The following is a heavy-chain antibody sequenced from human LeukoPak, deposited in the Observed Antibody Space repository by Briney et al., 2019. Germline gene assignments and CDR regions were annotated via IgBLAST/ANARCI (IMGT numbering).Heavy chain of an antibody. D-gene: IGHD3-10*01. Sequence: SVNVSCKASGFTNSNSSVQWVRQARGQRPEWIGWIVVGTGKTNYAQRLQERVTITRDMSTGTVDMELSSLRSEDTAVYYCAATSIRMVQRIIYYGKDVWGQGTTVTVSS. J-gene: IGHJ6*02. V-gene: IGHV1-58*01. CDR2: IVVGTGKT. CDR3: AATSIRMVQRIIYYGKDV. CDR1: GFTNSNSS.